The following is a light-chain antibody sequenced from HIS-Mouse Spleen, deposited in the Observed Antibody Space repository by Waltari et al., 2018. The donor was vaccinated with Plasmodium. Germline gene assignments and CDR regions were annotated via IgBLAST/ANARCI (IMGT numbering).Light chain of an antibody. V-gene: IGKV4-1*01. J-gene: IGKJ4*01. Sequence: DIVMTQSPDSLPVSLGERATINCKSSQRVLYSSNNKNYLAWYQQKPGQPPKLLIYWASTRESGVPDRFSGSGSGTDFTLTISSLQAEDVAVYYCQQYDSTPLTFGGGTKVEIK. CDR1: QRVLYSSNNKNY. CDR3: QQYDSTPLT. CDR2: WAS.